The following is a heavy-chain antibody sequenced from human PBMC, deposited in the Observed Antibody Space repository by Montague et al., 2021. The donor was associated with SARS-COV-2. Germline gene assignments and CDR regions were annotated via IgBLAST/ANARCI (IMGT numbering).Heavy chain of an antibody. Sequence: SLRLSCAASGFTFSSYAMHWVRQAPGKGLEWVSVISYDGSNKYYADSVKGRFTISRDNSKNTLYLQMNSLRAEDTAVYYCAKALLLLGFGEFLDYWGQGTLVTVSS. J-gene: IGHJ4*02. CDR3: AKALLLLGFGEFLDY. V-gene: IGHV3-30*04. D-gene: IGHD3-10*01. CDR1: GFTFSSYA. CDR2: ISYDGSNK.